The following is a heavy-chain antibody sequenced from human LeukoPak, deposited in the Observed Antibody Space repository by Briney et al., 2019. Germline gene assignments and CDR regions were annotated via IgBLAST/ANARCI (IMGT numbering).Heavy chain of an antibody. V-gene: IGHV1-46*01. CDR1: GYTFTSYY. D-gene: IGHD3-22*01. Sequence: ASVKVSCKASGYTFTSYYMHWVRQAPGQGLEWMGVINPSGGSTSYAQKFQGRVTMTRDTSTSTVYMVLSSLRSEDTAVYYCARVLFSSGYYENWFDPWGQGTLVTVSS. CDR3: ARVLFSSGYYENWFDP. J-gene: IGHJ5*02. CDR2: INPSGGST.